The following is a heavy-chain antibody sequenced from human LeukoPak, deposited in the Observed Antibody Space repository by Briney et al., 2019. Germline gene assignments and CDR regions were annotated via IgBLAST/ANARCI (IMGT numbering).Heavy chain of an antibody. CDR3: ARGDYSGSYLDAFDI. J-gene: IGHJ3*02. CDR2: INPNSGGT. D-gene: IGHD1-26*01. CDR1: GYTFNGYY. V-gene: IGHV1-2*02. Sequence: GASVKVSCKASGYTFNGYYMHWVRQAPGQGLEWMGWINPNSGGTNYAQKFQGRVTMTRDTSISTAYMELSRLRSDDTAVYYCARGDYSGSYLDAFDIWGQGTMVTVSS.